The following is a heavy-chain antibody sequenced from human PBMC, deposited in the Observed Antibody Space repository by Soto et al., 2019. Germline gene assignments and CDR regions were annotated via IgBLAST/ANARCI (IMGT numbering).Heavy chain of an antibody. Sequence: SETLSLTCNVSCGSISFYYWSFIRQPPGKGLEWIGYIYYSGSTNYSPSLKSRLTISLDTSKNQFSMKLTSVTTADTAVYYCAAGIAVAGVYDYWSPGTLVTVSS. CDR1: CGSISFYY. J-gene: IGHJ4*02. V-gene: IGHV4-59*03. CDR3: AAGIAVAGVYDY. CDR2: IYYSGST. D-gene: IGHD6-19*01.